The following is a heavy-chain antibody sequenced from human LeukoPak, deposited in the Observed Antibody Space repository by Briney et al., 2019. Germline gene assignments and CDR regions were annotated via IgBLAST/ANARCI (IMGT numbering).Heavy chain of an antibody. J-gene: IGHJ6*02. CDR3: ARVLIYYGSGSYYNDDYYYGMDV. D-gene: IGHD3-10*01. V-gene: IGHV3-72*01. Sequence: GGSLRLSCGASGFTLSDHYIDWVRQAPGKGLEWVGRSRDKANSYSTEYAASVKGRFTISRDDSKNSLYLQMNSLRAEDTAVYYCARVLIYYGSGSYYNDDYYYGMDVWGQGTTVTVSS. CDR1: GFTLSDHY. CDR2: SRDKANSYST.